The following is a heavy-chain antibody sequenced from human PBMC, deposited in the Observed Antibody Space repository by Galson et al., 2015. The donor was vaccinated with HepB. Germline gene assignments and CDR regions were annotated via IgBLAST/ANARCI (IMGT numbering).Heavy chain of an antibody. CDR2: ITSRSSYI. V-gene: IGHV3-21*01. Sequence: SLRLSCAASGFTFSTYSMNWVRQAPGKGLEWVSSITSRSSYISYADSVTGRFTISGDNDKNSLYLQMNSLRPEDTAVYYCARGFMIRGITRRYYFDHWGQGTLVTVSS. CDR3: ARGFMIRGITRRYYFDH. D-gene: IGHD3-10*01. CDR1: GFTFSTYS. J-gene: IGHJ4*02.